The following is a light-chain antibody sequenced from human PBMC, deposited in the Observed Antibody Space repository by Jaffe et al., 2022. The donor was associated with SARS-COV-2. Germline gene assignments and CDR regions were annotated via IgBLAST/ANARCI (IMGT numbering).Light chain of an antibody. J-gene: IGLJ3*02. CDR2: DTI. Sequence: QAVVTQEPSLTVSPGGTVTLTCGCNTGPVTSGHYPYWLQQKPGQAPRTVIYDTIRKHSWTPARFSGSLIGGKAALTLSGAQPEDEAEYYCLLDFSGARVFGGGTKLTV. CDR3: LLDFSGARV. V-gene: IGLV7-46*01. CDR1: TGPVTSGHY.